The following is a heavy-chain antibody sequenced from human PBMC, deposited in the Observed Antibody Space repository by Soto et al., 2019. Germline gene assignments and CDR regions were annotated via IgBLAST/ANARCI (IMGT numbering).Heavy chain of an antibody. D-gene: IGHD1-7*01. CDR3: ARSTTSDWWSDP. CDR2: IYYSGST. V-gene: IGHV4-59*08. Sequence: LLPLSVTCSVAGGKIGDLGGRWIRQTPGKGLEWIGYIYYSGSTNYNPSLKSRVTISVDTSKNQFSLKLSSVTAADTALYYCARSTTSDWWSDPWGHGTLVTVSS. J-gene: IGHJ5*02. CDR1: GGKIGDLG.